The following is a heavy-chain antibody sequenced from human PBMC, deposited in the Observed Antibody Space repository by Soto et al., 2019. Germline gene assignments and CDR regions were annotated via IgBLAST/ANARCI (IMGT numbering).Heavy chain of an antibody. CDR3: AKVPVGATGRFDY. CDR1: GFTFSNYA. Sequence: VGSLRLSCAGSGFTFSNYAMSWVRQAPGKGLAWVSAISGSGGSTYYADSVKGRFTISRDNSKNTLYLQMNSLRAEDTALYYCAKVPVGATGRFDYWGQGTLVTVSS. J-gene: IGHJ4*02. V-gene: IGHV3-23*01. D-gene: IGHD1-26*01. CDR2: ISGSGGST.